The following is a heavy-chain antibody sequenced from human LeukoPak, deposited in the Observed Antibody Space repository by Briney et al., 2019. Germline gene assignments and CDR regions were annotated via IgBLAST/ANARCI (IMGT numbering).Heavy chain of an antibody. J-gene: IGHJ4*02. Sequence: GGSLRLSCAASGFTFSSYSMNWVRQAPGKGLEWVSSISSSSSYIYYADSVKGRFTISRDNAKNSLYLQMNSLRAEDTAVYYCAREEYSSSWYRNFDYWGQGTLVTVSS. V-gene: IGHV3-21*01. CDR1: GFTFSSYS. CDR3: AREEYSSSWYRNFDY. CDR2: ISSSSSYI. D-gene: IGHD6-13*01.